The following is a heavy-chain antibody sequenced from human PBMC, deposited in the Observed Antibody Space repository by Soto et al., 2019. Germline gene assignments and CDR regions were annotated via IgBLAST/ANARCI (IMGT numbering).Heavy chain of an antibody. J-gene: IGHJ4*01. D-gene: IGHD2-2*01. V-gene: IGHV3-74*01. CDR2: INADGAST. Sequence: PGGSLRLSCAASGFTFSNSWMHWVRQVSGKGLEWVSRINADGASTSYADSVKGRFTISRDNAKNTLYLHVNSLRAEDTAVYYCVKVLARGVGVPRFYFDSWGNGALVPVAS. CDR1: GFTFSNSW. CDR3: VKVLARGVGVPRFYFDS.